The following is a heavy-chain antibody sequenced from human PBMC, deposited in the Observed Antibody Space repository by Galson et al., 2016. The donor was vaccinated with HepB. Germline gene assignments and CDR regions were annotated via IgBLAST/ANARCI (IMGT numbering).Heavy chain of an antibody. CDR1: GFIVSNNY. CDR3: ARGDLITFSGVAPRKPLDF. J-gene: IGHJ4*02. V-gene: IGHV3-53*01. D-gene: IGHD3-3*01. CDR2: IYTAAST. Sequence: SLRLSCAASGFIVSNNYMNWVRQAPGKGLEWISVIYTAASTYYADSVKGRFTISKDSSKNMLYLEMNRLRAEDTAVYYCARGDLITFSGVAPRKPLDFWGQGTLVTVSA.